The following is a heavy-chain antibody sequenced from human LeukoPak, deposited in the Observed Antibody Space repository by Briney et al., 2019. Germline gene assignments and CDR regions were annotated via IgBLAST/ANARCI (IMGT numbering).Heavy chain of an antibody. CDR1: GFTFSSYA. Sequence: GGSLRLSCAASGFTFSSYAMSWVRQAPGKGLEWVSAISGSGGSTYYADSVKGRFTISRDNSKNTLYLQMNSLRAEDTAVYYCAKDLRDSSGYPDWFDPWGQGTLVTVSS. D-gene: IGHD3-22*01. J-gene: IGHJ5*02. CDR3: AKDLRDSSGYPDWFDP. CDR2: ISGSGGST. V-gene: IGHV3-23*01.